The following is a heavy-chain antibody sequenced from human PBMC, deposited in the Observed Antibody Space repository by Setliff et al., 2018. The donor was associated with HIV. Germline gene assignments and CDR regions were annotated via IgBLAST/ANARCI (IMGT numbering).Heavy chain of an antibody. CDR2: IYFTGSS. CDR1: GGSITNDNNY. CDR3: ARVQMAYAAFDV. V-gene: IGHV4-61*01. Sequence: SETLSLTCSVSGGSITNDNNYWGWIRQPPGKGLEWIGSIYFTGSSDNNPSLKSRVTLSVDTSKHQSSLKLSSVTAADTAVYYCARVQMAYAAFDVWGQGTMVTVSS. D-gene: IGHD4-17*01. J-gene: IGHJ3*01.